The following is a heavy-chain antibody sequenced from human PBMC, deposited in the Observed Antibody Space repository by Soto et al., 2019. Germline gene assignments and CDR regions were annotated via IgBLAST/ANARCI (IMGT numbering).Heavy chain of an antibody. Sequence: ASVKVSCKASGYTFTSYGISWVRQAPGQGLEWMGWISAYNGNTNYAQKLQGRVTMTTDTSTSTAYMELRSLRFDDTAVYYCARASYYDSSGYYSDSYFDYWGQGTLVTVSS. CDR1: GYTFTSYG. D-gene: IGHD3-22*01. CDR2: ISAYNGNT. J-gene: IGHJ4*02. CDR3: ARASYYDSSGYYSDSYFDY. V-gene: IGHV1-18*01.